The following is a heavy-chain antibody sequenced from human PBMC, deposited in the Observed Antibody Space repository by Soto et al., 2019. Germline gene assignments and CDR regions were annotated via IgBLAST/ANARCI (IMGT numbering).Heavy chain of an antibody. CDR3: ARESGGATATLDYYYFDMDV. D-gene: IGHD5-12*01. CDR1: GDSFNDYY. V-gene: IGHV1-2*04. Sequence: QVQLVQSGAEVRKPGASVTVSCRSSGDSFNDYYIHWVRQAPGQGVAGMGWINPNGGVTKYAQKFQGWVSVTRDTSIRTVYMQLSRLRSDDTAVYYCARESGGATATLDYYYFDMDVWGTRTTVTVSS. CDR2: INPNGGVT. J-gene: IGHJ6*03.